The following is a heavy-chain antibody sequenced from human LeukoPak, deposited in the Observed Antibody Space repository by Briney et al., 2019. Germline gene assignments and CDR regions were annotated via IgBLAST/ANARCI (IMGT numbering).Heavy chain of an antibody. CDR1: GYTFTSYG. CDR2: TSAYNGNT. Sequence: ASVKVSCKASGYTFTSYGISWVRQAPGQGLEWMGWTSAYNGNTNYAQKLQGRVTMTTDTSTSTAYMELRSLRSDDTAVYYCARDYYDSSGYTPFDYWGQGTLVTVSS. J-gene: IGHJ4*02. V-gene: IGHV1-18*01. D-gene: IGHD3-22*01. CDR3: ARDYYDSSGYTPFDY.